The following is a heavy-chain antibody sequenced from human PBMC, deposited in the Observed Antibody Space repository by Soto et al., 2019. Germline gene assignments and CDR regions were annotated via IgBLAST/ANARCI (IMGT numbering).Heavy chain of an antibody. V-gene: IGHV4-31*03. J-gene: IGHJ6*02. D-gene: IGHD3-10*01. CDR2: IYYRGST. CDR1: GGSISSGGYY. Sequence: QVQLQESGPGLVKPSQTLSLTCTVSGGSISSGGYYWTWIRQHPGKGLEWIGYIYYRGSTHYNPSXKSRVTLPVXTXPXQXXLQLSSVTAADTAVYYCASWAPYYSILTVDYGMDVWGQGTTVTVSS. CDR3: ASWAPYYSILTVDYGMDV.